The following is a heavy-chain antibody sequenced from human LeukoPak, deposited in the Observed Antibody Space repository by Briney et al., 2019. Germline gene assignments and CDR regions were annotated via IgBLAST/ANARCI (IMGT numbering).Heavy chain of an antibody. CDR1: GFTFSGYW. CDR3: ARVNTHWGVDY. CDR2: INSDGRST. V-gene: IGHV3-74*01. J-gene: IGHJ4*02. D-gene: IGHD7-27*01. Sequence: GGSLRFSCAASGFTFSGYWMYWVRQVPGKGLVWLSQINSDGRSTNYADSVKGRFTISRDNAKNTLYLQMNNLRAEDTAVYYCARVNTHWGVDYWGQGTLVTVSS.